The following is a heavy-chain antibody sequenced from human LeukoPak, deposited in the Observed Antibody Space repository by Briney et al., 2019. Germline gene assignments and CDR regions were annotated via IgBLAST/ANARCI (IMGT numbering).Heavy chain of an antibody. V-gene: IGHV4-61*02. D-gene: IGHD3-10*01. CDR2: IYTSGST. Sequence: SETLSLTCTVSGGSISSGSYYWSWIRQPAGKGLEWIGRIYTSGSTNYNPSLKSRVTISVDTSKNQFSLKLSSVTAADTAVYYCARVDWFGELLKGYYYYMDVWGKGTTVTISS. CDR3: ARVDWFGELLKGYYYYMDV. CDR1: GGSISSGSYY. J-gene: IGHJ6*03.